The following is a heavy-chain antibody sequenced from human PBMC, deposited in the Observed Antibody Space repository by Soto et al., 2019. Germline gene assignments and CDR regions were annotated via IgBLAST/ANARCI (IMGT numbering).Heavy chain of an antibody. CDR3: AMNLTVAGTYNWFDP. D-gene: IGHD6-19*01. CDR1: GYTFTSYG. V-gene: IGHV1-18*01. J-gene: IGHJ5*02. Sequence: ASVKVSCKASGYTFTSYGISWVRQAPGQGLEWMGWISAINGNTNYAQKLQGRVTMTTDTSTSTAYMELSSLRSEDTAVYYCAMNLTVAGTYNWFDPWGQGTLVTVSS. CDR2: ISAINGNT.